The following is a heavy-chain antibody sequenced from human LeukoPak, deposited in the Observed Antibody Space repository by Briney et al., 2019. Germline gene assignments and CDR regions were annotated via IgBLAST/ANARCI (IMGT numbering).Heavy chain of an antibody. V-gene: IGHV4-61*01. CDR2: ISDSGST. J-gene: IGHJ5*02. CDR3: ARSLTMYTTASRTYNWFDP. D-gene: IGHD6-6*01. Sequence: SQTLSLTCTVSGASISIGFYYWSWIRQPPGKGLEFIGYISDSGSTDYNPSLKRRVTISVDTSKNQFSLTLTSVTAADTAVYYCARSLTMYTTASRTYNWFDPWGQGTLVTVSS. CDR1: GASISIGFYY.